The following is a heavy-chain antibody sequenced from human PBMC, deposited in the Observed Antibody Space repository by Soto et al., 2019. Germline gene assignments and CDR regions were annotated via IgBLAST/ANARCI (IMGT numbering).Heavy chain of an antibody. CDR1: GGTFSSYA. CDR2: IIPIFGTA. D-gene: IGHD3-16*01. V-gene: IGHV1-69*01. Sequence: QVQLVQSGAEVKKPGSSVKVSCKASGGTFSSYAITWVRQAPGQGLEWMGGIIPIFGTANYAQKFQGRVTITADESTSTAYMELSSLISERTAVYYCARASLGEFRPAWVYFDYWGQGTLVTVS. J-gene: IGHJ4*02. CDR3: ARASLGEFRPAWVYFDY.